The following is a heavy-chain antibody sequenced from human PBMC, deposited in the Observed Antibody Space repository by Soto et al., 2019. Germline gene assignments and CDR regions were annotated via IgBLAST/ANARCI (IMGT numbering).Heavy chain of an antibody. CDR3: AKDRYGSLEGGMDV. CDR1: GFIFDDFG. D-gene: IGHD1-26*01. CDR2: VTWNSGNI. Sequence: EVQLVESGGGLVQPGRSLRLSCAASGFIFDDFGMHWVLQAPGKGLEWVSGVTWNSGNIDYADSVKGRFTITRDNAKNSLYLQMNGLRGEDTALYYCAKDRYGSLEGGMDVWGQGTTVTVSS. J-gene: IGHJ6*02. V-gene: IGHV3-9*01.